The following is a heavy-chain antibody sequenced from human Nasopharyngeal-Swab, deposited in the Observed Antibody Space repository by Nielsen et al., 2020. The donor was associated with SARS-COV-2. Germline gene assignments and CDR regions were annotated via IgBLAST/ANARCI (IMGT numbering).Heavy chain of an antibody. CDR1: GYTFTSYA. J-gene: IGHJ6*02. CDR3: AREEGITIFGVPIGFGYYGMDV. CDR2: INPNTGNT. V-gene: IGHV7-4-1*02. Sequence: ASVKVSCKASGYTFTSYAMNWVRQAPGQGLEWMGWINPNTGNTTYAQGFTGRFVFSLDTSVSTAYLQISSLKAEDPAVYYCAREEGITIFGVPIGFGYYGMDVWGQGTTVTVSS. D-gene: IGHD3-3*01.